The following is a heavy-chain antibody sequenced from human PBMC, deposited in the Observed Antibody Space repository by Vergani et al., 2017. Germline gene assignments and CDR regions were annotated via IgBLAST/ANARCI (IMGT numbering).Heavy chain of an antibody. Sequence: PGKGLEWMGIIYPGDSDTRYSPSFQGQVTISADKSISTAYLQWSSLKASDTAMYYCARTSIFGGAMDVWGKGTTVTVSS. D-gene: IGHD3-3*01. CDR3: ARTSIFGGAMDV. V-gene: IGHV5-51*01. J-gene: IGHJ6*03. CDR2: IYPGDSDT.